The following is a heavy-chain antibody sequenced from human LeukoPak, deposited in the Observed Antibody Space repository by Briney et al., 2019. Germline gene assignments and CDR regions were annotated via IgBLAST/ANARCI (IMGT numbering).Heavy chain of an antibody. CDR3: AKDQALLVYGSGWFFDY. Sequence: PGGSLRLSCAASGFTFSSYAMSWVRQAPGKGLEWVSAISGSGGSTYYADSVKGRFTISRDNSKNTLYLQMNSLRAEDTAVYYCAKDQALLVYGSGWFFDYWGQGTLVTVSS. CDR2: ISGSGGST. CDR1: GFTFSSYA. V-gene: IGHV3-23*01. D-gene: IGHD6-19*01. J-gene: IGHJ4*02.